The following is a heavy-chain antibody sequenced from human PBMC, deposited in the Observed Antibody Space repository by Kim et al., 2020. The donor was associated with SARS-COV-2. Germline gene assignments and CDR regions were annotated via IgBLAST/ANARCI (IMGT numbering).Heavy chain of an antibody. D-gene: IGHD3-10*01. Sequence: AASVKGRFTISRDNSKNTLYLQMNSLRAEDTAVYYCARDVTMVQGVFDYWGQGTLVTVSS. J-gene: IGHJ4*02. CDR3: ARDVTMVQGVFDY. V-gene: IGHV3-33*01.